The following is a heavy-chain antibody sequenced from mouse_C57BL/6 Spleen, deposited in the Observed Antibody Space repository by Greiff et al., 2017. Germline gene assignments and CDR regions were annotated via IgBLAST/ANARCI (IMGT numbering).Heavy chain of an antibody. D-gene: IGHD2-2*01. Sequence: VQLQQSGPELVKPGASVKISCKASGYAFSSSWMNWVKQRPGKGLEWIGRIYPGDGDTNYNGKFKGKATLTADKSSSTAYMQLSSLTSEDSAVYFCARGGDGHGAMDDWGQGTSVTVSS. CDR2: IYPGDGDT. V-gene: IGHV1-82*01. CDR1: GYAFSSSW. J-gene: IGHJ4*01. CDR3: ARGGDGHGAMDD.